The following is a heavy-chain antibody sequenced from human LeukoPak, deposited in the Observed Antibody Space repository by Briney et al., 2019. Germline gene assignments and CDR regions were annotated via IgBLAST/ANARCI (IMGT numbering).Heavy chain of an antibody. CDR3: AKDRVGPDY. D-gene: IGHD1-26*01. Sequence: GGSQRLSCAASGFTFSSYSMNWVRQAPGKGLEWVSSISSSSSYIYYADSVKGRFTISRDVSKNTLYLQMNSLRAEDTAVYYCAKDRVGPDYWGQGSLVTVSS. CDR2: ISSSSSYI. V-gene: IGHV3-21*04. CDR1: GFTFSSYS. J-gene: IGHJ4*02.